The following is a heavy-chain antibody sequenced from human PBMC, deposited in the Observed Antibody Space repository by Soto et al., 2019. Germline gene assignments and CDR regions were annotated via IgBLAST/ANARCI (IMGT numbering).Heavy chain of an antibody. J-gene: IGHJ4*02. Sequence: SETLSLTCTVSGGSISSGDYYWSWIRQPPGKGLEWIGYIYYSGSTYYNPSLKSRVTISVDTSKNQFSLKLSSVTAADTAVYYCARGSYSYTRTSYYHYWGQETLLTVSS. CDR3: ARGSYSYTRTSYYHY. CDR1: GGSISSGDYY. D-gene: IGHD3-9*01. CDR2: IYYSGST. V-gene: IGHV4-30-4*01.